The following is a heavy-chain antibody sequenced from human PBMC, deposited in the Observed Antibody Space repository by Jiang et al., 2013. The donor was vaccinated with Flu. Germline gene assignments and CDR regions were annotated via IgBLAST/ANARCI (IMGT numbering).Heavy chain of an antibody. V-gene: IGHV4-39*01. D-gene: IGHD6-19*01. CDR3: ARHSSGWYSYDY. J-gene: IGHJ4*02. CDR2: IYYSGST. Sequence: LLKPSETLSLTCTVSGGSISSGSYYWGWIRQPPGKGLEWIGSIYYSGSTYYNPSLKSRVTISVDTSNNHFSLKLSSVTAADTAVYYCARHSSGWYSYDYWGQGTLVTVSS. CDR1: GGSISSGSYY.